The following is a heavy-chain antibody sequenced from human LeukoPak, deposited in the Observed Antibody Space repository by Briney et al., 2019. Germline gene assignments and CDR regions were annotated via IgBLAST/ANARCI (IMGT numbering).Heavy chain of an antibody. CDR3: AREGPDGYDAFDI. CDR2: IYWNGGST. J-gene: IGHJ3*02. D-gene: IGHD6-13*01. V-gene: IGHV3-20*04. CDR1: GFTLYDYG. Sequence: GGSLRLSCAPSGFTLYDYGVSCPRHAPGKGVECVCGIYWNGGSTGYAHSVKGRFTISRDKAKNSLYLQMNILGAEDTALYYCAREGPDGYDAFDIWGQGTMVTVSS.